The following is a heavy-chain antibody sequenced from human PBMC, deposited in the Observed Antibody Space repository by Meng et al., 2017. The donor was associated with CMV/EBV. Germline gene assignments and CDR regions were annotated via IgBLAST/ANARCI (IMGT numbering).Heavy chain of an antibody. V-gene: IGHV1-8*01. D-gene: IGHD6-19*01. J-gene: IGHJ5*02. CDR2: MNPNSGNT. CDR3: ARGVPSSSGSSSGNWFDP. CDR1: GYTFSNYD. Sequence: ASVKVSCKASGYTFSNYDINWMRQATGQRLEWMGWMNPNSGNTGYAQKFQGRVTMTRDTSISAAYMELSSLRSEDTAVYYCARGVPSSSGSSSGNWFDPWGQGTLVTVSS.